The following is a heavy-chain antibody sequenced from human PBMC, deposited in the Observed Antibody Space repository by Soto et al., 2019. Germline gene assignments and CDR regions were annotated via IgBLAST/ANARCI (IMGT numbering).Heavy chain of an antibody. J-gene: IGHJ3*02. CDR3: AKDRNLRYFDWNDAFDI. D-gene: IGHD3-9*01. CDR2: ISYDGSNK. Sequence: PGGSLRLSCAASGFNFSSYGMHWVRQAPGKGLEWVAVISYDGSNKYYADSVKGRFTISRDNSKNTLYLQMNSLRAEDTAVYYCAKDRNLRYFDWNDAFDIWGQGTMVTVSS. V-gene: IGHV3-30*18. CDR1: GFNFSSYG.